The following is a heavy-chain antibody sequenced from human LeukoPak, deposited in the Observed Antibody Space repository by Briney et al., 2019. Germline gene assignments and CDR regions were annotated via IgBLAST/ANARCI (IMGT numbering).Heavy chain of an antibody. CDR1: GGTFSSYA. J-gene: IGHJ5*02. D-gene: IGHD1-26*01. V-gene: IGHV1-69*05. Sequence: GASVKVSCKASGGTFSSYAISWVRQAPGQGLEWMGGIIPIFGTANYAQKFQGRVTITTDESTSTAYMELSSLRSDDTAVYYCARSGSGSYSGWFDPWGQGTLVTVSS. CDR3: ARSGSGSYSGWFDP. CDR2: IIPIFGTA.